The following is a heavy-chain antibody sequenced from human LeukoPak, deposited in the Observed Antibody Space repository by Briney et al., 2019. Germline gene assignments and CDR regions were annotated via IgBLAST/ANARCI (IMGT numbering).Heavy chain of an antibody. CDR3: ARVIGGSGSYSSFDY. J-gene: IGHJ4*01. D-gene: IGHD3-10*01. CDR2: INPDSGGT. CDR1: GYIFTGYY. Sequence: ASVKVSCKASGYIFTGYYMHWVRQAPGQGLEWMGWINPDSGGTNYAQRFQGRVTMTRDTSINTAYMEVSRLRSDDTAVFYCARVIGGSGSYSSFDYWGQGTLVTVSS. V-gene: IGHV1-2*02.